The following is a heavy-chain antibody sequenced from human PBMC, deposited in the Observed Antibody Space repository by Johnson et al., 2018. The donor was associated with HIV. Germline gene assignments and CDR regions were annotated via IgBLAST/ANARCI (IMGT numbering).Heavy chain of an antibody. CDR1: DFTVSSNY. V-gene: IGHV3-53*01. CDR3: ARSPPSYGSGSYLGLDAFDI. CDR2: IYSGGST. Sequence: VQLVESGGGLVQPGGSLRLSCTASDFTVSSNYMSWVRQAPGKGLEWVSVIYSGGSTYYADSVKGRFTISRDNSKNTVYLQMNSLRAEDTAVYYCARSPPSYGSGSYLGLDAFDIWGQGTMVTVSS. D-gene: IGHD3-10*01. J-gene: IGHJ3*02.